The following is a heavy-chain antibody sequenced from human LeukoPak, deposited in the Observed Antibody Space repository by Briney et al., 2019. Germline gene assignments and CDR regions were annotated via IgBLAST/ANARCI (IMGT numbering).Heavy chain of an antibody. CDR1: GFTFDDYA. V-gene: IGHV3-9*01. J-gene: IGHJ3*02. Sequence: GGSLRLSCAGSGFTFDDYAMHWVRQPPGKGQEWVSSISWDSGSSVYAASVKGRFTISRDNAKNSLHLQMNSLTPEDTALYYCIKDLRLDLHLDTFHMWGQGTLVTVSS. CDR3: IKDLRLDLHLDTFHM. D-gene: IGHD1-7*01. CDR2: ISWDSGSS.